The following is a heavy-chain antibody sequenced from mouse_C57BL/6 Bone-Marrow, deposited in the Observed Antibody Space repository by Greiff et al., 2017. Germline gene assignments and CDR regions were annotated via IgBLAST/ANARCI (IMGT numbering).Heavy chain of an antibody. V-gene: IGHV2-6-1*01. CDR3: ARQGEGYYYAMDY. CDR1: GFSLTSYG. J-gene: IGHJ4*01. Sequence: VQGVESGPGLVAPSQSLSITCTVSGFSLTSYGVHWVRQPPGKGLEWLVVIWSDGSTTYNSALKSRLSISKDNTKSQVFLKMNSLQTDDTAMYYCARQGEGYYYAMDYWGQGTSVTVSS. CDR2: IWSDGST.